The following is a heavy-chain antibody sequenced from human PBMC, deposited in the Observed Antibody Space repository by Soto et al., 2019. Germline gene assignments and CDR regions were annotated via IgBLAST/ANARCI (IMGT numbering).Heavy chain of an antibody. V-gene: IGHV3-7*01. J-gene: IGHJ5*01. Sequence: GGSLRLSCVASGFTFSNYWMSWVRQAPGKGLEWVANMKKDGSQKYYVDSVKGRFTISRDNARKSLYLQMNSLRVEDTAVYDCAIDWFDDWGHGTLVTVSS. CDR1: GFTFSNYW. CDR2: MKKDGSQK. CDR3: AIDWFDD.